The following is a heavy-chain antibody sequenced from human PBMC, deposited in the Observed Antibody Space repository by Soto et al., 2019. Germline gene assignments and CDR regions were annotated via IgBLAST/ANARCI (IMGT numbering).Heavy chain of an antibody. CDR1: GGSISTSNW. Sequence: QVQLQESGPGLVKPSGTLSLTCAVSGGSISTSNWWSWVRQPPGKGLEWIAEGYRTGSTNYNPSLVSRVIRSVDQSKHPFSLMLTSVNAADTAVYYCASARATIAAAAIFDCGGQGTLVTVSS. J-gene: IGHJ4*02. V-gene: IGHV4-4*02. D-gene: IGHD6-13*01. CDR3: ASARATIAAAAIFDC. CDR2: GYRTGST.